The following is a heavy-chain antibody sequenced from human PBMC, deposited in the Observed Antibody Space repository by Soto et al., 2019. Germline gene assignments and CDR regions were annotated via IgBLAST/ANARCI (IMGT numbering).Heavy chain of an antibody. CDR3: ARGVITMVRGVRFDY. Sequence: SETLSLTCAVYGGSFSGYYCSWIRQPPGKGLEWIGEINHSGSTNYNPSLKSRVTISVDTPKNQFSLKLSSVTAADTAVYYCARGVITMVRGVRFDYWGQGTLVTVSS. V-gene: IGHV4-34*01. D-gene: IGHD3-10*01. J-gene: IGHJ4*02. CDR2: INHSGST. CDR1: GGSFSGYY.